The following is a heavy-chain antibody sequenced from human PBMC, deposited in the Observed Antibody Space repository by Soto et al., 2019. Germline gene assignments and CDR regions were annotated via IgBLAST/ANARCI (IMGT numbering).Heavy chain of an antibody. J-gene: IGHJ4*02. CDR3: ARGVRNIVAVVAATHFDY. Sequence: SETLSLTCAVYGGSFSGYYWSWIRQPPGKGLEWIGEINHSGSTNYNPSLKSRVTISVDTSKNQFSLKLSSVTAADTAVYYCARGVRNIVAVVAATHFDYWGQGTLVTVSS. CDR2: INHSGST. D-gene: IGHD2-15*01. CDR1: GGSFSGYY. V-gene: IGHV4-34*01.